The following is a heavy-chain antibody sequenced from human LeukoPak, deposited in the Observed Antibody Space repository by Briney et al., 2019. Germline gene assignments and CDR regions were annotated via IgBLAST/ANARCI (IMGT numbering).Heavy chain of an antibody. J-gene: IGHJ4*02. D-gene: IGHD2-15*01. V-gene: IGHV3-23*01. Sequence: GGSLRLSCAAPGFTFSSSAMSWVRQAPGKGLEWVSAISNNGGYTYYADSVQGRFTISRDNSKSTLCLQMNSLRAEDTAVYYCAKQLGYCSDGSCYFPYWGQGTLVTVSS. CDR3: AKQLGYCSDGSCYFPY. CDR1: GFTFSSSA. CDR2: ISNNGGYT.